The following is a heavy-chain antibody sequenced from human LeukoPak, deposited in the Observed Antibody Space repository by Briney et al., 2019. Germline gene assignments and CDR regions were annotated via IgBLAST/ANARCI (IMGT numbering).Heavy chain of an antibody. CDR2: ISYDGSNK. J-gene: IGHJ6*03. CDR1: GFTFSSYE. Sequence: RGSLRLSCAASGFTFSSYEMNWVRQAPGKGLEWVAVISYDGSNKYYADSVKARFTISRDNSKNTMYLQMNSLRADDTALYYCAKGSGYEAKYYYYYMDVWGKGTTVTISS. D-gene: IGHD5-12*01. V-gene: IGHV3-30*04. CDR3: AKGSGYEAKYYYYYMDV.